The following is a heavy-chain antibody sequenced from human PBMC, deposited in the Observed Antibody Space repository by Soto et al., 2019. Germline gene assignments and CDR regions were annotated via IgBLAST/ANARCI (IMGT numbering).Heavy chain of an antibody. Sequence: SETLSLTCTVSSGSISSYYWSWIQQPPGKGLEWIGYISYRGSTNYNPSLKSRVTISVDTSKNQFSLKLSSVTTADTAVYYCARVWGGAFDIWGQGTMVTVSS. V-gene: IGHV4-59*01. D-gene: IGHD3-10*01. CDR3: ARVWGGAFDI. J-gene: IGHJ3*02. CDR2: ISYRGST. CDR1: SGSISSYY.